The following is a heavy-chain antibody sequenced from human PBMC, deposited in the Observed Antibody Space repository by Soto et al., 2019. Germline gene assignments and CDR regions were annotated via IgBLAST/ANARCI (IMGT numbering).Heavy chain of an antibody. CDR2: IYYSGST. V-gene: IGHV4-59*01. J-gene: IGHJ3*02. CDR1: GDSISSSY. Sequence: SETLSLTCTVSGDSISSSYWSWIRQSPGKGLEWIGYIYYSGSTNYNPSLKSRVTISVDTSKNQFSLKLSSVTAADTAVYYCVRGSTRGLKHYYDSSAYWGDAFDIWGQGTMVTVSS. D-gene: IGHD3-22*01. CDR3: VRGSTRGLKHYYDSSAYWGDAFDI.